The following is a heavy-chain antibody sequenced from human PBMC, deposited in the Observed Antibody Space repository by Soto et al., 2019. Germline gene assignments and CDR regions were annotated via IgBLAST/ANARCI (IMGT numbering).Heavy chain of an antibody. D-gene: IGHD2-8*02. J-gene: IGHJ4*02. CDR3: AKDPSTGPADY. Sequence: GGSLRLSCAASDFTFSFGSYGMNWFRQAPGKGLEWVATISPDGRGTHYADSVKGRFTISRDNSKSTLSLQMDGLRAEDTAVYYCAKDPSTGPADYWGQGTLVTVSS. CDR1: DFTFSFGSYG. V-gene: IGHV3-23*01. CDR2: ISPDGRGT.